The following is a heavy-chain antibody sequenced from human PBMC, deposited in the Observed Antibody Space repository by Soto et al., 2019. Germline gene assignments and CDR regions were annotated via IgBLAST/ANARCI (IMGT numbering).Heavy chain of an antibody. Sequence: PSETLSLTCTVSGGTISSYYWSWIRQPPGKGLEWIGYIYYSGSTNYNPSLKSRVTISVDTSKNQFSLKLSSVTAADTAVYYCARQLQGGGQDFWSGYRPDNWFDPWGQGTLVTVSS. D-gene: IGHD3-3*01. CDR3: ARQLQGGGQDFWSGYRPDNWFDP. CDR2: IYYSGST. CDR1: GGTISSYY. V-gene: IGHV4-59*08. J-gene: IGHJ5*02.